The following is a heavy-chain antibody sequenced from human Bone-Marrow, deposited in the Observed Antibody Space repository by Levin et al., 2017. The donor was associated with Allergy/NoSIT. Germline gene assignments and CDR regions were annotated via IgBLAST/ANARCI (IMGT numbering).Heavy chain of an antibody. J-gene: IGHJ4*02. Sequence: RAGGSLRLSCKAYGYTFTSYDFNWVRQAAGQGLEYMGWMNPDSGVTGSAQRFQGRITMTRDTSINTAYLELSNLRSEDTAVYYCVRGLFDFSSGTDYWGQGTLVSVSS. CDR3: VRGLFDFSSGTDY. CDR1: GYTFTSYD. V-gene: IGHV1-8*01. D-gene: IGHD3-9*01. CDR2: MNPDSGVT.